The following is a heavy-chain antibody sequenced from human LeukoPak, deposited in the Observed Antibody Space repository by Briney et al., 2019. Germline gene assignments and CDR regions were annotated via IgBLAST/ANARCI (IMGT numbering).Heavy chain of an antibody. D-gene: IGHD6-13*01. CDR3: ARDWSSWSFDY. J-gene: IGHJ4*02. CDR1: SGPICSSY. V-gene: IGHV4-4*07. CDR2: ISTSGST. Sequence: SETLSLTCTVSSGPICSSYWIWLPQPAGKRLERIGHISTSGSTNSNPSLKSRVTMSVDTSKKQFSLKLYSVTAADTAVYYCARDWSSWSFDYWGQGTLVTVSS.